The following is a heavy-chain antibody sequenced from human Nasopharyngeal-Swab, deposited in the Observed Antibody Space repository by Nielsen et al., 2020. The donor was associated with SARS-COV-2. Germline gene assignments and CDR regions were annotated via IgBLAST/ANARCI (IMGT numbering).Heavy chain of an antibody. J-gene: IGHJ3*02. D-gene: IGHD3-16*01. Sequence: GGSLRLSCSASGFTFSIYAMHWVRQAPGKGLEYVSTINDYEDRLYYEDSVKGRFTISRDNSKNTLYLQMRSLRTEDTAVYWCVKDLRGKYAFEIWGQGTMVTVSS. CDR2: INDYEDRL. V-gene: IGHV3-64D*08. CDR1: GFTFSIYA. CDR3: VKDLRGKYAFEI.